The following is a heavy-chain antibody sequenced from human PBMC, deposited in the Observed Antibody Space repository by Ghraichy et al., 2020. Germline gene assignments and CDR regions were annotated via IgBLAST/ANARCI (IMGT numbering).Heavy chain of an antibody. V-gene: IGHV4-34*01. D-gene: IGHD5-12*01. CDR1: RGSFRGYS. CDR3: ARATIRDGMDV. CDR2: MNHSGST. J-gene: IGHJ6*02. Sequence: SETLSLTCAVYRGSFRGYSWTWIRQPPGKGLEWIGEMNHSGSTNPHPSLKSRVTISVDTSKNRFSLKLRSVTAADTAVYYCARATIRDGMDVWGPGTTVTVSS.